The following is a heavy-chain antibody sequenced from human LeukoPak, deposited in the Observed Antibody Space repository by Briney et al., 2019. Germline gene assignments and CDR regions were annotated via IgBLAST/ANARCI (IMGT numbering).Heavy chain of an antibody. CDR1: GFTFSSYA. CDR2: ISSSGRST. J-gene: IGHJ4*02. D-gene: IGHD6-13*01. CDR3: ARDFGSSWYYFDY. V-gene: IGHV3-23*01. Sequence: GGSLRLSCAASGFTFSSYAMSWVRQAPGKGLEWVSAISSSGRSTYYADSVKGRFTISRDDSKNTLYLQMNSLRAEDTAVYYCARDFGSSWYYFDYWGQGTLVTVSS.